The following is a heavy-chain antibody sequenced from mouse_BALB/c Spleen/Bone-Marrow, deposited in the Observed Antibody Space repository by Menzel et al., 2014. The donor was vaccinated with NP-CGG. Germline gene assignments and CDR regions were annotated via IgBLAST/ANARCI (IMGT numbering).Heavy chain of an antibody. V-gene: IGHV5-6-3*01. D-gene: IGHD2-13*01. Sequence: EVQLVESGGGLVQPGGSLKLSCAASGFTFSNYGMSWVRQTPDKRLDLVATINSNGGTTYYPDSVKGRFTISRDNAKNTLCLQMSSLKSEDTAMYFCARGLYYVAYGPGFAYWGQGTLVTVSA. CDR3: ARGLYYVAYGPGFAY. J-gene: IGHJ3*01. CDR2: INSNGGTT. CDR1: GFTFSNYG.